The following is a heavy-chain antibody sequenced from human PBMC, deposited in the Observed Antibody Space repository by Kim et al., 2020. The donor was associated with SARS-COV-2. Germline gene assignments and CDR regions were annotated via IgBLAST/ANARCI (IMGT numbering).Heavy chain of an antibody. J-gene: IGHJ4*02. V-gene: IGHV3-9*01. CDR1: GFTFDDYA. Sequence: SLRLSCAASGFTFDDYAMHWVRQAPGKGLEWVSGISWNSGSIGYADSVKGRFTISRDNAKNSLYLQMNSLRAEDTALYYCAKDRGDDYGADYWGQGTLVTVSS. CDR2: ISWNSGSI. CDR3: AKDRGDDYGADY. D-gene: IGHD4-17*01.